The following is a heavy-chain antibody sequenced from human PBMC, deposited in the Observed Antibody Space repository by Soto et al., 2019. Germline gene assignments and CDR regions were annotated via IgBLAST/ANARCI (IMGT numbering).Heavy chain of an antibody. Sequence: SETKSLTCAVAGGSSSSSNWWSRVRKPPGKGLEWIGKIYQSGSTNYNPPLKSRVTINPDTSKNQFSLQLNSVTPEDTAVYYCARTRVYDSYNYYGMAVWGQGTTVTVSS. V-gene: IGHV4-4*02. D-gene: IGHD3-3*01. CDR3: ARTRVYDSYNYYGMAV. CDR1: GGSSSSSNW. CDR2: IYQSGST. J-gene: IGHJ6*02.